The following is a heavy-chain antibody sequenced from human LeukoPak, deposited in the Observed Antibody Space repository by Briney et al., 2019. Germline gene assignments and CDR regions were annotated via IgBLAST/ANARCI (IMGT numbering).Heavy chain of an antibody. CDR1: GGTFSSYA. D-gene: IGHD4-11*01. J-gene: IGHJ5*02. Sequence: GASVKVSCKASGGTFSSYAISWVRQAPGQGLEWMGWISAYNGNTNYAQKLQGRVTMTTDTSTSTAYVELRSLRSDDTAVYYCARAFRTVTKGGNWFDPWGQGTLVTVSS. CDR2: ISAYNGNT. CDR3: ARAFRTVTKGGNWFDP. V-gene: IGHV1-18*01.